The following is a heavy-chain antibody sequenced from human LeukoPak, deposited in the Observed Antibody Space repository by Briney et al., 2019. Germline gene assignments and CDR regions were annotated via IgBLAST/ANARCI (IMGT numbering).Heavy chain of an antibody. V-gene: IGHV3-7*01. CDR1: GFTFTNYW. CDR2: IKQDGSDK. CDR3: ARYGSYCTGGNCKDY. J-gene: IGHJ4*02. D-gene: IGHD2-15*01. Sequence: GGSLRLSCVASGFTFTNYWMSWVRRAPGKGLEWVANIKQDGSDKYYVDSVKGRFTISRDNAKNSLYLQMNSLRAEDTAVYYCARYGSYCTGGNCKDYWGQGTLVTVSS.